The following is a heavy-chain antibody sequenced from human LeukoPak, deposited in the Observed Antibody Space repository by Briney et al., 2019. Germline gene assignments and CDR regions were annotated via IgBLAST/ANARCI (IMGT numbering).Heavy chain of an antibody. CDR1: GGSINSHY. J-gene: IGHJ4*01. Sequence: SETLSLTCSVSGGSINSHYWSWIRQPPGKGLEWFGYIHYSGSTLYNPALESRAAISRDTSKNHFSLMLTSVPAADTVFYFCARHSTLNFLDYWGRGTLVTVSS. V-gene: IGHV4-59*08. CDR3: ARHSTLNFLDY. CDR2: IHYSGST. D-gene: IGHD1-1*01.